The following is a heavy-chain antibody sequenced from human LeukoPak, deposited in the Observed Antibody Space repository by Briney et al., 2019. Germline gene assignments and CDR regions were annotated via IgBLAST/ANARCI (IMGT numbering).Heavy chain of an antibody. Sequence: PGGSLRLSCAASGFTFDGHTMHWVRQVPGKGLQWVSLISWDGGRTVYADFVKGRFTISRDNSRNSLYLQMNSLTTEDTALYYCAKESQYYYDTGASYYSDHWGQGALVTVSS. V-gene: IGHV3-43*01. CDR2: ISWDGGRT. CDR1: GFTFDGHT. J-gene: IGHJ4*02. D-gene: IGHD3-22*01. CDR3: AKESQYYYDTGASYYSDH.